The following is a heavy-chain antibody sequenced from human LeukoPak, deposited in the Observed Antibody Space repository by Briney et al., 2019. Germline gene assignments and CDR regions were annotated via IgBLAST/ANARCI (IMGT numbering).Heavy chain of an antibody. Sequence: GGSLRLSCAGSGFTFSSYGMQWVRQAQGKGVEGVAFIRNYGIHKYYPDSVQRRFTISIDNSKNTLYLQMNSLRAEDTAVYYCSSVVVVPAATLGDAFDIWGQGTMVTVSS. D-gene: IGHD2-2*01. V-gene: IGHV3-30*02. CDR3: SSVVVVPAATLGDAFDI. CDR1: GFTFSSYG. J-gene: IGHJ3*02. CDR2: IRNYGIHK.